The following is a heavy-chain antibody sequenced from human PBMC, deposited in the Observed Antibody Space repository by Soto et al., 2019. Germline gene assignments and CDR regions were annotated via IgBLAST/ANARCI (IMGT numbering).Heavy chain of an antibody. D-gene: IGHD3-16*02. J-gene: IGHJ4*02. V-gene: IGHV1-69*01. Sequence: QVQLVQSGVEVREPGSAVKVSCKASGGTFKMYAMHWVRQAPGQGLEWMGGIIPILDKPTYAQKFQGRVTITVDDSTATAYMELSSLRSDDTAVSYCTRSVGSGGVVGGFDYWGQGTLVTVSS. CDR1: GGTFKMYA. CDR2: IIPILDKP. CDR3: TRSVGSGGVVGGFDY.